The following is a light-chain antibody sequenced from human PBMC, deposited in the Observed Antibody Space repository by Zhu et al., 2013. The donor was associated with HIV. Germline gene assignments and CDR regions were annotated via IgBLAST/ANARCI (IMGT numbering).Light chain of an antibody. CDR1: QSVSSN. CDR3: QQYGNSPPEIT. Sequence: EIVMTQSPATLSVSPGERATLSCRASQSVSSNLAWYQQKPGQAPRLLIYGASTRATGIPARFSGSGSGTDFTLAISRLEPEDFAVYYCQQYGNSPPEITFGQGTRLEIK. CDR2: GAS. V-gene: IGKV3-15*01. J-gene: IGKJ5*01.